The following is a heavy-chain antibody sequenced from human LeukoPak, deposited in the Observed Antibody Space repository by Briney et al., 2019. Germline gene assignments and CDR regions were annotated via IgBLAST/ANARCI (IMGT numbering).Heavy chain of an antibody. D-gene: IGHD6-6*01. CDR2: INQGGSVK. J-gene: IGHJ4*02. CDR3: ARIGYSSSSFDY. CDR1: GFIFNNYW. Sequence: PGGSLRLSCTASGFIFNNYWMSWVRQAPGKGLEWVANINQGGSVKYFVDSLKGRFTISRDNAKNSLYVQMNSLRAEDTAVYICARIGYSSSSFDYWGQGTLVTVSS. V-gene: IGHV3-7*01.